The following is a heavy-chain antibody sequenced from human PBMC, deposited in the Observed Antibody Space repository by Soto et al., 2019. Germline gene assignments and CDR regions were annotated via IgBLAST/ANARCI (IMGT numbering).Heavy chain of an antibody. J-gene: IGHJ6*02. CDR2: INPNSGGT. CDR3: ARAQRTGTTVYHYGMDV. V-gene: IGHV1-2*04. CDR1: GYTFTGYY. D-gene: IGHD1-1*01. Sequence: ASVKVSCKASGYTFTGYYMHWVRQAPGQGLEWMGWINPNSGGTNYAQKFQGWVTMTRDTSISTAYMELSRLRSDDTAVYYCARAQRTGTTVYHYGMDVWGQGTTVTVSS.